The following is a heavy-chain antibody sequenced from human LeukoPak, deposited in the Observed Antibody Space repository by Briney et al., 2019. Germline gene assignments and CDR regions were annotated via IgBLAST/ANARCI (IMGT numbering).Heavy chain of an antibody. Sequence: SVKVSCKASGGTFSSYTISWVRQAPGQGLEWMGRIIPILGIANYAQKFQGRATITADKSTSTAYMELSSLRSEDTAVYYCARDRDIVVVPAAIGYWFDPWGRGTLVTVSS. CDR2: IIPILGIA. CDR3: ARDRDIVVVPAAIGYWFDP. J-gene: IGHJ5*02. CDR1: GGTFSSYT. D-gene: IGHD2-2*01. V-gene: IGHV1-69*04.